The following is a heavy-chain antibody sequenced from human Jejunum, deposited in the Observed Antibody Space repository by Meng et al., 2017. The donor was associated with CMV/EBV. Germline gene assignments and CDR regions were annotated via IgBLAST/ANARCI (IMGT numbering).Heavy chain of an antibody. V-gene: IGHV3-23*01. Sequence: SGFHFSGYGKGWVRQVPGKGLEWVSTISGSGASIYYADSVKGRFTISRDSSKNTVYLQMNSLRAEDTAVYYCAKMGFYDYYGMDVWGQGTTVTVSS. CDR1: GFHFSGYG. CDR2: ISGSGASI. J-gene: IGHJ6*02. CDR3: AKMGFYDYYGMDV.